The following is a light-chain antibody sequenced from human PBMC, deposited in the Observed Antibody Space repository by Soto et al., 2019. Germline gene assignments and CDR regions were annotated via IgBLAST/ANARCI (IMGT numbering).Light chain of an antibody. Sequence: IVLTLSPGTLSLSPEERATLSCRASQGVSTSYIAWYQQKPGQAPRLLIYGASRRATGIPDRFSGSGSGTDFTLTISRLEPEDFAVYYCQQDGYSPWTFAQGTKVDIK. CDR2: GAS. J-gene: IGKJ1*01. CDR3: QQDGYSPWT. V-gene: IGKV3-20*01. CDR1: QGVSTSY.